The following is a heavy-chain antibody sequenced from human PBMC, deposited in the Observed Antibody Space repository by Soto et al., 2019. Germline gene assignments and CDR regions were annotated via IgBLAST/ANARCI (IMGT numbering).Heavy chain of an antibody. V-gene: IGHV4-61*01. Sequence: EQLQESGPGLVKPSETLSLTCAVSGASLSLGSYYWSWIRQPPGKGLEWIGYVYYNGLTKNNPSLKSRVTTSVDTSRNQFSLALTSVTAADTAVYYCARDYYGGASSSRAWFDPWGQGILVTVSS. D-gene: IGHD2-21*01. CDR2: VYYNGLT. J-gene: IGHJ5*02. CDR3: ARDYYGGASSSRAWFDP. CDR1: GASLSLGSYY.